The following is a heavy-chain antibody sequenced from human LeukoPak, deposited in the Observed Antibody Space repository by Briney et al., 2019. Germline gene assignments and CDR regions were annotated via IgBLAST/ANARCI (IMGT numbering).Heavy chain of an antibody. CDR2: IYYSGST. CDR3: ARRPLDFTKGAFDI. Sequence: PSETLSLTCTVSGGSISSYYWSWIRQPPGKGLEWIGYIYYSGSTNYNPSLKSRVTISVDTSKNQFSLKLSSVTAADTAVYYCARRPLDFTKGAFDIWGQGTMVTVSS. D-gene: IGHD3-3*01. CDR1: GGSISSYY. J-gene: IGHJ3*02. V-gene: IGHV4-59*01.